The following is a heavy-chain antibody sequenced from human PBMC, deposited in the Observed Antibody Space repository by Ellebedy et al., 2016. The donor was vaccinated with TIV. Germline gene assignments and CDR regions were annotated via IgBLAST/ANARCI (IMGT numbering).Heavy chain of an antibody. V-gene: IGHV1-3*01. CDR1: GYTFISYT. Sequence: AASVKVSCKASGYTFISYTMHWVRQAPGQRLEWMGWINAGNGNTKYSQKFQGRVTITRDISASTAYMELSSLRSEDTAVYYCARDACRTFSGGRCYSHYYGMDVWGQGTTVTVSS. J-gene: IGHJ6*02. CDR2: INAGNGNT. CDR3: ARDACRTFSGGRCYSHYYGMDV. D-gene: IGHD2-15*01.